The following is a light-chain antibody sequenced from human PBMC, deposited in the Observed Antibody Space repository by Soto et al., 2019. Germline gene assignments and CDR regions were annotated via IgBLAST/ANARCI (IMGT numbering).Light chain of an antibody. Sequence: EIVLTQSPGTLSLSPGERATLSCRASQSVSSSYLAWYQQKPGQAPRLLIYGASSRATGIPDRFSGSGSGTAFTLPISRLEPEDFAVYYCQQYGSSRTFGQGTKVDI. V-gene: IGKV3-20*01. J-gene: IGKJ1*01. CDR2: GAS. CDR1: QSVSSSY. CDR3: QQYGSSRT.